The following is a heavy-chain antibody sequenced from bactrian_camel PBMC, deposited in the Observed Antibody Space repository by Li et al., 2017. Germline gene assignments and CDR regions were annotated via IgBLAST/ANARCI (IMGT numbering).Heavy chain of an antibody. D-gene: IGHD3*01. CDR1: GNTNADYC. CDR3: RFTRVTVIQADRTS. J-gene: IGHJ4*01. V-gene: IGHV3S61*01. Sequence: HVQLVESGGGSVQTGGSLRLSCEFSGNTNADYCMAWFRQAPGKEREGVATIASRDGATHYVDSAKGRFTISLENDKLTLYLQMNSLRPRILPCTTVRFTRVTVIQADRTSGARGPRSPSPQ. CDR2: IASRDGAT.